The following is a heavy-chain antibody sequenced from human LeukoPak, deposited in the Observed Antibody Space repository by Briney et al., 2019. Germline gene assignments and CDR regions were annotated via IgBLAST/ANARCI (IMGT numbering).Heavy chain of an antibody. J-gene: IGHJ4*02. D-gene: IGHD1-26*01. CDR2: IYYSGST. Sequence: SETLSLTCTVSGGSISSYYWSWIRQPPGKGLEWIGYIYYSGSTNYNPSLKSRVTISVDTSKNQFSLKLSSVTAADTAVYYCAREYSGSYYDYWGQGTLVTVSS. CDR1: GGSISSYY. V-gene: IGHV4-59*12. CDR3: AREYSGSYYDY.